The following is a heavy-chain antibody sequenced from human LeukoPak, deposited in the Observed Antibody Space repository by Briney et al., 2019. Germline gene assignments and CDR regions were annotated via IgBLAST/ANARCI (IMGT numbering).Heavy chain of an antibody. Sequence: GGSLRLSCAASGFTFSDFSMNWVRQAPGKGLEDISYTSSDSKTKRYRDSVKGRFTVSRDNAKKSLYLQMNSLRVEDTAVYYCAKLRSDSRSAFDIWGQGTMVTVSS. CDR3: AKLRSDSRSAFDI. D-gene: IGHD2-21*02. CDR1: GFTFSDFS. CDR2: TSSDSKTK. J-gene: IGHJ3*02. V-gene: IGHV3-48*04.